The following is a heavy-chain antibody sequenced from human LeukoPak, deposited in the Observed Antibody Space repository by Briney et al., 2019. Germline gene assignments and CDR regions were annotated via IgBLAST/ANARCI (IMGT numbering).Heavy chain of an antibody. CDR1: GFTFSSYG. CDR2: ISSSSSYI. Sequence: PGGSLRLSCAASGFTFSSYGMNWVRQAPGKGLEWVSSISSSSSYIYYADSVKGRFTISRDNAKNSLYLQMNSLRAEDTAVYYCARSEWVGGAFDIWGQGTMVTVSS. V-gene: IGHV3-21*01. D-gene: IGHD3-16*01. J-gene: IGHJ3*02. CDR3: ARSEWVGGAFDI.